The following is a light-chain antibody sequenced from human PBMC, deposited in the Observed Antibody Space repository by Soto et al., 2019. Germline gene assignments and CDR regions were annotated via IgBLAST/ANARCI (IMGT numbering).Light chain of an antibody. Sequence: QSVLTQPPAVSGAPVQSVTISCPGSSSNIGAGYDVHWYQQLPGTAPKLLIYGNSNRPSGVPDRFSGSKSGTSASLAITGLQAEDEADYYCQSYDSSLSGSNVFGTGTKVTVL. CDR3: QSYDSSLSGSNV. V-gene: IGLV1-40*01. J-gene: IGLJ1*01. CDR2: GNS. CDR1: SSNIGAGYD.